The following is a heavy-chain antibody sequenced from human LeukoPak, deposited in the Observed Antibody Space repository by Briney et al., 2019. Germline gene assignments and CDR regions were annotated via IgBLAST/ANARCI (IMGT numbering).Heavy chain of an antibody. D-gene: IGHD6-19*01. CDR3: ARQRRSSGWYIDY. Sequence: GESPQIPCQCSGYSFTSYWIAWVRQLPGKGLEWMGIIFPDDSDTRYSPSFQGQVTITVDKSMSTAYLQWSSLKASDNAIYYCARQRRSSGWYIDYWGQGTLVTVSS. CDR1: GYSFTSYW. CDR2: IFPDDSDT. J-gene: IGHJ4*02. V-gene: IGHV5-51*01.